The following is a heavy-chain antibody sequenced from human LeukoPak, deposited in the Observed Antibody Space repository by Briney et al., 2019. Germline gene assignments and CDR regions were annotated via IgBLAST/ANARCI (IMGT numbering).Heavy chain of an antibody. CDR3: ARDLSFYCSSTTCPFAFDI. CDR1: GYTFTGYY. Sequence: GASVKDSCKASGYTFTGYYMHWVRQAPGQGLEWMGRINPNSGGTNYAQKFQGRVTMTRDTSVSTAYMEMSRLRSDDTAVYYCARDLSFYCSSTTCPFAFDIWGQGTMVTVSS. D-gene: IGHD2-2*01. CDR2: INPNSGGT. J-gene: IGHJ3*02. V-gene: IGHV1-2*06.